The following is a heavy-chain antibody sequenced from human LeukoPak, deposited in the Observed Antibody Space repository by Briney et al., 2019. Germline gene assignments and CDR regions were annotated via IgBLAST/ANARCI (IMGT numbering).Heavy chain of an antibody. V-gene: IGHV3-21*01. Sequence: GGSLRLSCAASGFTFSSYSMNWVRQAPGKGLEWVSSISSSSSYIYYADSVKGRFTISRDNAKNSLYLQMNSLRAEDTAVYYCARVVGRWEGSYHFDYWGQGTLVTVSS. J-gene: IGHJ4*02. CDR2: ISSSSSYI. D-gene: IGHD1-26*01. CDR3: ARVVGRWEGSYHFDY. CDR1: GFTFSSYS.